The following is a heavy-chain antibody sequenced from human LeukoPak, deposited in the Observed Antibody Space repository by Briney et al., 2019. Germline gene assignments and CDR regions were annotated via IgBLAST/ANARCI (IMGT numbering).Heavy chain of an antibody. V-gene: IGHV3-7*01. J-gene: IGHJ4*02. CDR1: GFTFSTSW. CDR2: INPDGSRI. Sequence: GGSLRLSCAASGFTFSTSWMTWVRQAPGKGLDWLGNINPDGSRINYVDSVKGRFTFSRDNAKNSLFLQMNSLRAEDTAVFYCAKSGGEQLVWAYYFDYWGQGTLVTVSS. CDR3: AKSGGEQLVWAYYFDY. D-gene: IGHD6-13*01.